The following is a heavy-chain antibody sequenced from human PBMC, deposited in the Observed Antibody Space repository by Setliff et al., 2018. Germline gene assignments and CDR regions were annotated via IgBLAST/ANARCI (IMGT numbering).Heavy chain of an antibody. CDR2: INTSGST. Sequence: SETLSLTCSVPSGSIGSHYWSWIRQPAGKGLQWIGRINTSGSTKYNPSLKSRVTMSVDTSKNQFSLKLSAVTAADTAVYYCARDVGGEGYFDSWGQGTLVTVSS. CDR1: SGSIGSHY. V-gene: IGHV4-4*07. CDR3: ARDVGGEGYFDS. D-gene: IGHD3-10*01. J-gene: IGHJ4*02.